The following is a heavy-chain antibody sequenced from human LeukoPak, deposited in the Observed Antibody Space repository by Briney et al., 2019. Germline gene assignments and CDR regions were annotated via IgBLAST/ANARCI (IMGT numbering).Heavy chain of an antibody. CDR2: IYYSGST. J-gene: IGHJ4*02. V-gene: IGHV4-59*08. CDR3: ARTRVDYFDY. CDR1: GGSISSYY. Sequence: PSETLSLTCTVSGGSISSYYWSWIRQPPGKGLEWIGYIYYSGSTNYNPSLKSRATISVDTSKNQFSLKLSSVTAADTAVYYCARTRVDYFDYWGQGTLVTVSS.